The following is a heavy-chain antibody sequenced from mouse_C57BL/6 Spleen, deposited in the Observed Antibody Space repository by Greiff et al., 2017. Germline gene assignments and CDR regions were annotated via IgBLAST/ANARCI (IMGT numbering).Heavy chain of an antibody. CDR2: IWWDDDK. J-gene: IGHJ4*01. D-gene: IGHD1-1*01. CDR1: GFSLSTFGMG. Sequence: QVTLKVSGPGILQPSQTLSLTCSFSGFSLSTFGMGVGWIRQPSGKGLEWLAHIWWDDDKYYNPALKSRLTISKDTSKNQVFLKIANVDTADTATYYCARTITTVAPYYYAMDYWGQGTSVTVSS. CDR3: ARTITTVAPYYYAMDY. V-gene: IGHV8-8*01.